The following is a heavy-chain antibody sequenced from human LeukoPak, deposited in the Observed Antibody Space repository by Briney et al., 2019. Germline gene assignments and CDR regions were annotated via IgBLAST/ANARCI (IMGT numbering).Heavy chain of an antibody. D-gene: IGHD5-12*01. CDR1: GFTFSSRW. CDR3: ARGWLRSDYCFDS. V-gene: IGHV3-74*01. Sequence: QTGGSLRLSCAASGFTFSSRWMHWVRQAPGKGLVWVSRINSDVSSAGYADSVKGRFAISRDDAENTLYLQMNSLRAEDTAVYYCARGWLRSDYCFDSWGQGTLVTVSS. CDR2: INSDVSSA. J-gene: IGHJ4*02.